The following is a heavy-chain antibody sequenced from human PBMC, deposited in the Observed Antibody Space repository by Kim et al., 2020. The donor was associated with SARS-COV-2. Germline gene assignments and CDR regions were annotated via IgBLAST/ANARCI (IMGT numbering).Heavy chain of an antibody. J-gene: IGHJ6*02. D-gene: IGHD6-13*01. V-gene: IGHV3-30*18. Sequence: GGSLRLSCAASGFTFSSYGMHWVRQAPGKGLEWVAVISYDGSNKYYADSVKGRFTISRDNSKNTLYLQMNSLRAEDTAVYYCAKDRAPRRSWSGYYYGMDVWGQGTTVTVSS. CDR3: AKDRAPRRSWSGYYYGMDV. CDR1: GFTFSSYG. CDR2: ISYDGSNK.